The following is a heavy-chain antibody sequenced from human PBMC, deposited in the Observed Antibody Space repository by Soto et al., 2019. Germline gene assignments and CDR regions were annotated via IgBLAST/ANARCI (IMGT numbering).Heavy chain of an antibody. D-gene: IGHD6-19*01. CDR3: ARVAAGRILDY. CDR2: INHSGST. CDR1: GGSFSGYY. Sequence: SETLSLTCAVYGGSFSGYYWSWIRQPPGKGLEWIGEINHSGSTNYNPSLKSRVTISVDTSKNQFSLKLSSVTAADTAVYYCARVAAGRILDYWGQGTLVTVSS. J-gene: IGHJ4*02. V-gene: IGHV4-34*01.